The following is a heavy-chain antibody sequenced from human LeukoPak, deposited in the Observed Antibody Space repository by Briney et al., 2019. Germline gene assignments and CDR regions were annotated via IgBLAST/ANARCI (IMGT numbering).Heavy chain of an antibody. CDR2: ISDSGSTI. V-gene: IGHV3-11*01. D-gene: IGHD3-10*01. J-gene: IGHJ4*02. CDR1: EFVFSDYY. CDR3: AREMEGDYGSGTFFDL. Sequence: GGSLRLSCAASEFVFSDYYMSWIRQAPGKGLEWVSYISDSGSTIYYADSVKGRFTISRDNVKNSLYLQMNGLRAEDTGVYYCAREMEGDYGSGTFFDLWGQGNMVTVSS.